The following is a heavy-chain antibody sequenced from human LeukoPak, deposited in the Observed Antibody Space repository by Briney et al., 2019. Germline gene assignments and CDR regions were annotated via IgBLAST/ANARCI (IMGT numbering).Heavy chain of an antibody. CDR3: AKDGRRSRERLNRDFWSESFSYHYYGMDV. Sequence: GGSLRLSCAASGFTFDDYAMHWVRQVPGKGLEWVSLISGDSGRTYYADSVKGRFTIYRDNSMHSLYLQMKSLRTEDTALYYCAKDGRRSRERLNRDFWSESFSYHYYGMDVWGQGTTVTVSS. J-gene: IGHJ6*02. V-gene: IGHV3-43*02. D-gene: IGHD3-3*01. CDR1: GFTFDDYA. CDR2: ISGDSGRT.